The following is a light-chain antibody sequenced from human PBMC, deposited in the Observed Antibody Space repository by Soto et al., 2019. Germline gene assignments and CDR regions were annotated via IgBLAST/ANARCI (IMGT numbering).Light chain of an antibody. CDR1: QGVSSY. V-gene: IGKV3D-15*01. CDR3: QHYNSYSEA. CDR2: GAS. Sequence: EIVLTQSPATLSLSPGERATLYCRASQGVSSYLAWYQQKPGQAPRLLIYGASSRATGIPDRFSGSGSGTEFTLTISSLQSDDFATYYCQHYNSYSEAFGQGTKVDI. J-gene: IGKJ1*01.